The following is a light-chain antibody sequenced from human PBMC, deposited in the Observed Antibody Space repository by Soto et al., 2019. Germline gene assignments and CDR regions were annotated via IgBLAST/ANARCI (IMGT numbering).Light chain of an antibody. J-gene: IGKJ1*01. Sequence: DIQMNQTPSTQSAAVEDRGTITCRASQSISIWLAWYQQKPGKAPKILIYKASSLESGVPSRFSGSGSGTEITLTISSLQPDDFATYYCQQYSTYTPRTFGQGTKGGYQ. CDR1: QSISIW. CDR2: KAS. CDR3: QQYSTYTPRT. V-gene: IGKV1-5*03.